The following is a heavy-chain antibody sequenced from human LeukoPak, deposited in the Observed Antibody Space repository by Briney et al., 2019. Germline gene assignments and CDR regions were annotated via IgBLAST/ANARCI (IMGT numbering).Heavy chain of an antibody. V-gene: IGHV1-2*06. J-gene: IGHJ4*02. Sequence: ASVKVSCKASGYTFTSYYMHWVRQAPGQGLEWMGRINPNSGGTNYAQKFQGRVTMTRDTSISTAYMELSRLRSDDTAVYYCARGYYDSSGYYFFPRDYFDYWGQGTLVTVSS. CDR2: INPNSGGT. CDR1: GYTFTSYY. D-gene: IGHD3-22*01. CDR3: ARGYYDSSGYYFFPRDYFDY.